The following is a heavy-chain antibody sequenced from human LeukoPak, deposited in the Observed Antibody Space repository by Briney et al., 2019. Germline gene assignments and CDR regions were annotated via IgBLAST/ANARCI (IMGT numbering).Heavy chain of an antibody. CDR3: ARRELRFLGNWFDP. D-gene: IGHD3-3*01. V-gene: IGHV4-39*01. CDR1: GGSISSSSYY. CDR2: IYYSGST. J-gene: IGHJ5*02. Sequence: NPSETLSLTCTVSGGSISSSSYYWGWIRQPPGKGLEWIGSIYYSGSTYYNPSLKSRVTISVDTSKNQFSLKLSSVTAADTAVYYCARRELRFLGNWFDPWGQGTLVTVSS.